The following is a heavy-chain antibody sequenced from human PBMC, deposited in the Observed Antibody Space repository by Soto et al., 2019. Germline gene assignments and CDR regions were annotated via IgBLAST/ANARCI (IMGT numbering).Heavy chain of an antibody. V-gene: IGHV4-61*08. CDR3: ARSPNYYYDGFDV. CDR1: SGSVSSGAYF. D-gene: IGHD3-10*01. CDR2: IYYSGST. Sequence: CEALSPTCTVFSGSVSSGAYFWIWLRQSPGKRLEWIAYIYYSGSTKYVRALKSRATMSVDTSKSQVSLTLSSMTAADAALYYCARSPNYYYDGFDVWGQGTAVNVSS. J-gene: IGHJ6*02.